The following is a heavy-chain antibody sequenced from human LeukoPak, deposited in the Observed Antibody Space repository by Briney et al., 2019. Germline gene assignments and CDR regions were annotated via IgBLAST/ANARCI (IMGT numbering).Heavy chain of an antibody. J-gene: IGHJ4*01. CDR2: IYSGGST. Sequence: GGSLRLSCAACGFTVSSNYMSWVRQAPGKGLEWVSVIYSGGSTYYADSVKGRFTISRDNSKNTLYLQMTSLRPEDSAVYYCVSPVFINYWGQGTLVTVSS. D-gene: IGHD1-14*01. CDR3: VSPVFINY. V-gene: IGHV3-53*05. CDR1: GFTVSSNY.